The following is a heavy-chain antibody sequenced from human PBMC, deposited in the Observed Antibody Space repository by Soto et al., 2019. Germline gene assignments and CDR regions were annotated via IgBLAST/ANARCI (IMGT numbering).Heavy chain of an antibody. CDR2: VIPIIGIP. V-gene: IGHV1-69*02. CDR1: GGTFSSYT. CDR3: ARIVVVPAVVFDY. J-gene: IGHJ4*02. Sequence: QVQLVQSGAEVKKPGSSVKVSCKASGGTFSSYTISWVRQAPGQGREWMGRVIPIIGIPNYEQNFQGRVTITAHKSTSTAYMELSSLRSEDTAVYYGARIVVVPAVVFDYWCQGTLIAVSS. D-gene: IGHD2-2*01.